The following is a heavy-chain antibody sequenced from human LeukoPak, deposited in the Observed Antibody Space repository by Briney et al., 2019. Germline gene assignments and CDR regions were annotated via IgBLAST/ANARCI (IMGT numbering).Heavy chain of an antibody. J-gene: IGHJ2*01. CDR1: GGSISSYY. CDR3: ARHSIAYCGGDCYYWYFDL. CDR2: IYYSGST. V-gene: IGHV4-59*08. D-gene: IGHD2-21*02. Sequence: KAPETLSLTCTVSGGSISSYYWSWIRQPPGKGLEWIGYIYYSGSTNYNPSLKSRVTISVDTSKNQFSLKLSSVTAADTAVYYCARHSIAYCGGDCYYWYFDLWGPGTLATVSS.